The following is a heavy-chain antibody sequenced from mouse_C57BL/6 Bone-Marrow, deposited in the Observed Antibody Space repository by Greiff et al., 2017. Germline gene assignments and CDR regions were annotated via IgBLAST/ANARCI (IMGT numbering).Heavy chain of an antibody. Sequence: EVKLVESGGGLVKPGGSLKLSCAASGFTFSDYGMHWVRQAPEKGLEWVAYISSGSSTIYYADPVKGRFTISRDNAKNTLFLQMTSLRSEDTAMYYCARLGYYGSSYGDYFDYWGQGTTLTVSS. J-gene: IGHJ2*01. CDR2: ISSGSSTI. D-gene: IGHD1-1*01. CDR3: ARLGYYGSSYGDYFDY. CDR1: GFTFSDYG. V-gene: IGHV5-17*01.